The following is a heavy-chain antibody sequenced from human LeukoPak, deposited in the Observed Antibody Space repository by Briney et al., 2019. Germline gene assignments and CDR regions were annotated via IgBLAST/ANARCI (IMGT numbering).Heavy chain of an antibody. J-gene: IGHJ4*02. D-gene: IGHD3-10*01. Sequence: GGSLRLSCATSGFTFSRYNMNWVRQAPGKGLEGVSSITSSSIYKYYAHSMKGRFTISRDNAKNSLYLQMDSLRAEDTAVYYCARDGITMRILEYWGQGTLVTVSS. CDR3: ARDGITMRILEY. V-gene: IGHV3-21*01. CDR1: GFTFSRYN. CDR2: ITSSSIYK.